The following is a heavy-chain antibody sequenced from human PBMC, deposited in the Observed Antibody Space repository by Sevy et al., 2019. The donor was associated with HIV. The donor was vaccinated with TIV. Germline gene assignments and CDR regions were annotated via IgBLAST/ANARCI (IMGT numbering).Heavy chain of an antibody. D-gene: IGHD3-9*01. Sequence: GGSLRLSCAASGFTFSDYYMSWIRRAPGKGLEWVSYISSSGSTIYYADSVKGRFTISRDNAKNSLYLQMNSLRAEDTAVYYCARDRGSTYYDILTGYYHYYYYGMDVWGQGTTVTVSS. CDR1: GFTFSDYY. CDR3: ARDRGSTYYDILTGYYHYYYYGMDV. V-gene: IGHV3-11*01. J-gene: IGHJ6*02. CDR2: ISSSGSTI.